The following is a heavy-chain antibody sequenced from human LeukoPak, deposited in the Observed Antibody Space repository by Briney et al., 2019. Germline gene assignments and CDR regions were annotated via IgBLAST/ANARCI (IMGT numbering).Heavy chain of an antibody. CDR1: GFTFSSYA. V-gene: IGHV3-30*04. D-gene: IGHD4-17*01. CDR3: AKGHGRVTVTTTDY. Sequence: PGGSLRLSCAASGFTFSSYAMHWVRQAPGKGLEWVAVISYDGSNKYYADSVKGRFTISRDNSKNTLYLQMNSLRAEDTAVYYCAKGHGRVTVTTTDYWGQGTLVTVSS. CDR2: ISYDGSNK. J-gene: IGHJ4*02.